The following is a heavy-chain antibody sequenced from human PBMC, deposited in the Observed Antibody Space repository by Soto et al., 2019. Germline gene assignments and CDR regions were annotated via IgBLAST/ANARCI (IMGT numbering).Heavy chain of an antibody. V-gene: IGHV3-48*02. CDR2: ISEASAAV. CDR1: GFPFSAYK. D-gene: IGHD6-19*01. CDR3: ARTEPVAGGSFDI. J-gene: IGHJ3*02. Sequence: GGSLRLSCVASGFPFSAYKMNWVRQAPGKGLEWVAHISEASAAVYADSVRGRFTISRDNAKDSLYLQMNSLRDEDTALYYCARTEPVAGGSFDIWGQGTMVTVSS.